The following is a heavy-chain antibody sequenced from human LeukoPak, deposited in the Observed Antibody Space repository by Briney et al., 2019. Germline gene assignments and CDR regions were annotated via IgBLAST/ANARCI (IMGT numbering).Heavy chain of an antibody. CDR2: ISGSGGST. D-gene: IGHD6-19*01. CDR3: AKDLDGVAVAGRGRDY. J-gene: IGHJ4*02. CDR1: GFTFSSYA. Sequence: GGSLRLSCAASGFTFSSYAMSWVRQAPGKGLEWVSAISGSGGSTYYADSVKGRFTISRDNSKNTPYLQMNSLRAEDTAVYYCAKDLDGVAVAGRGRDYWGQGTLVTVSS. V-gene: IGHV3-23*01.